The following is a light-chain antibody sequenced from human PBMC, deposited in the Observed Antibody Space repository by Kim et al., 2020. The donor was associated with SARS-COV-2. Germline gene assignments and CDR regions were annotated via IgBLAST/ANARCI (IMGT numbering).Light chain of an antibody. CDR1: QRIGTW. J-gene: IGKJ4*01. V-gene: IGKV1-5*03. Sequence: DIQMTQSPSTLSVSVGDRVTITCRASQRIGTWLAWYQQKPGKAPRLLIFEASNLDSGVPSRFSGSGSGTEFTLTISSLQTDDFATYYCQQYKRSPGLTFGGGTKVDIK. CDR3: QQYKRSPGLT. CDR2: EAS.